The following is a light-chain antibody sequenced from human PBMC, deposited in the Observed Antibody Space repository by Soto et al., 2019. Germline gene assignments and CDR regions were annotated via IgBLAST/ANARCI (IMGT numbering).Light chain of an antibody. J-gene: IGKJ1*01. Sequence: AHSPGTLSLSPGERATLSCRPSQSVSNNWLAWYHQKPGQSPRLLIYGASTRATGIPARFSGSGSGTEFTLTISSLQSEDFGLYCCHPKNNFCPFGPGSQVEIK. CDR1: QSVSNN. CDR2: GAS. CDR3: HPKNNFCP. V-gene: IGKV3-15*01.